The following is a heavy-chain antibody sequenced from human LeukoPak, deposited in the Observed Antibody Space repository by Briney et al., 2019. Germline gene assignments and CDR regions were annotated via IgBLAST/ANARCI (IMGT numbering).Heavy chain of an antibody. D-gene: IGHD5-24*01. CDR1: GYSFTSYW. Sequence: GESLKISCKGSGYSFTSYWIGWVRQMPGKGLEWMGIIYPGDSDTRYSPSFQGQVTISADKPISTAYLQWSSLKASDTATYYCARRMAENGLYAFDLWGQGTMVTVSS. J-gene: IGHJ3*01. CDR2: IYPGDSDT. CDR3: ARRMAENGLYAFDL. V-gene: IGHV5-51*04.